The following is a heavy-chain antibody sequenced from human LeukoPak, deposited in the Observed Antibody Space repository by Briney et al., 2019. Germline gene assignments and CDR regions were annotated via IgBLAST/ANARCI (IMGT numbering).Heavy chain of an antibody. CDR1: GGSISSSSYY. CDR2: IYYSGST. J-gene: IGHJ5*02. V-gene: IGHV4-39*01. D-gene: IGHD3-10*01. Sequence: SETLSLTCTVSGGSISSSSYYWGWIRQPPGKGLEWIGSIYYSGSTYYNPSLKSRVTISVDTSKNQFSLKLSSVTAADTAVYYCASYLLWFGELLQNWFDPWGQGTLVTVSS. CDR3: ASYLLWFGELLQNWFDP.